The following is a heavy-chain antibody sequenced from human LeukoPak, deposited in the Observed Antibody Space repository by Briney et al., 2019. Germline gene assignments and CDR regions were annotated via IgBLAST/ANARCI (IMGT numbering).Heavy chain of an antibody. V-gene: IGHV1-2*02. CDR1: GYTFTGYY. CDR3: ARGLGSSSWYFY. Sequence: ASVKVSCKASGYTFTGYYMHWVRQALGQGLEWMGWINPNSGGTNYAQKFQGRVTMTRDTSISTAYMELSRLRSDDTAVYYCARGLGSSSWYFYWGQGTLVTVSS. CDR2: INPNSGGT. D-gene: IGHD6-13*01. J-gene: IGHJ4*02.